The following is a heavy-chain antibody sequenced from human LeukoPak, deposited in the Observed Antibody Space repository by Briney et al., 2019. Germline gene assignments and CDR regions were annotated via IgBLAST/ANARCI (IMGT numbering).Heavy chain of an antibody. CDR1: GYTFTSYG. CDR2: INANNGNT. J-gene: IGHJ4*02. CDR3: ARVLVPAGGGVTDH. Sequence: ASVKVSCKASGYTFTSYGITWVRQAPGQGLEWMGWINANNGNTNYAQNLQGRVTMTRDTSTSTAYMELSSLRSDDTAVYYCARVLVPAGGGVTDHWGQGTLVTVSS. V-gene: IGHV1-18*01. D-gene: IGHD3-16*01.